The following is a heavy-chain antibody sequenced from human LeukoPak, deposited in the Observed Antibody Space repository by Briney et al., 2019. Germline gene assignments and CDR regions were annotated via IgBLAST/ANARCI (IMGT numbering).Heavy chain of an antibody. D-gene: IGHD1-14*01. CDR2: INIDGRST. J-gene: IGHJ6*02. V-gene: IGHV3-74*01. CDR1: GFTFSSYW. CDR3: AKEGLRTSMDV. Sequence: AGSLRLSCAASGFTFSSYWMQWVRQVPGKGLVWVSRINIDGRSTGYADSVKGRFTISRDNTKNTLYLQMNTLRAEDTAVYYCAKEGLRTSMDVWGQGTTVTVS.